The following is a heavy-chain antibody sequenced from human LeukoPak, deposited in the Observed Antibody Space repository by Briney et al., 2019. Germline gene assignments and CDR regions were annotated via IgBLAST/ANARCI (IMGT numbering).Heavy chain of an antibody. J-gene: IGHJ4*02. V-gene: IGHV3-30*02. D-gene: IGHD6-6*01. CDR2: IRYDGSNK. Sequence: GGSLRLSCAASGFTFSSYGMHWVRQAPGKGLEWVAFIRYDGSNKYYADSVKGRFTISRDNSENTLYLQMNSLRAEDTAVYYCAKEGYSSSPLGVFDYWGQGTLVTVSS. CDR3: AKEGYSSSPLGVFDY. CDR1: GFTFSSYG.